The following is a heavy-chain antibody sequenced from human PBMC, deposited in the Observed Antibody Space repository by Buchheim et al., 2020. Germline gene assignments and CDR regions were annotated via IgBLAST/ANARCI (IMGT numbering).Heavy chain of an antibody. CDR1: GYTFTSYG. CDR2: ISAYNGNT. Sequence: QVQLVQSGAEVKKPGASVKVSCKASGYTFTSYGISWVRQAPGQGLEWMGWISAYNGNTNYAQKLQGRVTMTTDTSPSTAYMELRSLRSDDAAVYYCAREVWRLGELSLRYYYYGMDVWGQGTT. V-gene: IGHV1-18*01. D-gene: IGHD3-16*02. J-gene: IGHJ6*02. CDR3: AREVWRLGELSLRYYYYGMDV.